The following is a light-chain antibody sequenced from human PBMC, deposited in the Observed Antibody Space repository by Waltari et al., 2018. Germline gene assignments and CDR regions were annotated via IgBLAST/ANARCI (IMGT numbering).Light chain of an antibody. V-gene: IGLV2-14*03. Sequence: QSALTQPASVSGSPGPSITTTCTGTSRDVGGYNYLSWYQQHPGKAPKLMIYDVINRPSGVSNRFSGSKSGNTASLTISGLQAEDEADYYCSSYTSSSTLTVFGGGTQLTVL. CDR1: SRDVGGYNY. CDR2: DVI. CDR3: SSYTSSSTLTV. J-gene: IGLJ7*01.